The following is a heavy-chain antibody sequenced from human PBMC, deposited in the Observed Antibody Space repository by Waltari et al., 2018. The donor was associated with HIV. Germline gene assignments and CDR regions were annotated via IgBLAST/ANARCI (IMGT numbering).Heavy chain of an antibody. CDR3: AREFHGVSGRIYNEVRHWYIDL. CDR2: SYSCGSS. D-gene: IGHD3-10*01. J-gene: IGHJ2*01. Sequence: EVQLVESGGGLIQPGGSLRLSCAASGFTVVDNYMSWVRQAPGKGLEWGSVSYSCGSSYYADAVEGRFSIYRDRSKNTLNLQMNSLRVEDTAVYYCAREFHGVSGRIYNEVRHWYIDLWGRGTLVTVSS. CDR1: GFTVVDNY. V-gene: IGHV3-53*01.